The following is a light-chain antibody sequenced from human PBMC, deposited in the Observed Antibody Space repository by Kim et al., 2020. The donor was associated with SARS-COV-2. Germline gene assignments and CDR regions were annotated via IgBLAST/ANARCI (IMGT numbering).Light chain of an antibody. Sequence: EIVMTQSPATLCVSPGERVTLSCRASQSVGSNVAWYQQTPGQAPRLVIYGASTRATGIPARFSGSGSGTDFTLTIGSLQSEDFALYYCQQYNNWPLLTFGGGTKVDIK. CDR2: GAS. CDR3: QQYNNWPLLT. V-gene: IGKV3-15*01. J-gene: IGKJ4*01. CDR1: QSVGSN.